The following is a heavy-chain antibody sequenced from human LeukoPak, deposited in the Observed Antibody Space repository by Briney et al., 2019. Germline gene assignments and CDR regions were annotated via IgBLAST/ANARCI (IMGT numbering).Heavy chain of an antibody. CDR2: IYHGGST. CDR1: GFTFSSYA. Sequence: GGSLRLSCAASGFTFSSYAMHWVRQPPGKGLEWVSVIYHGGSTYYADSVKGRFAISRDNSKNTLYLQMNNLRAEDTAVYYCARHDWFEPWGQGTLVTVSS. CDR3: ARHDWFEP. J-gene: IGHJ5*02. V-gene: IGHV3-66*04.